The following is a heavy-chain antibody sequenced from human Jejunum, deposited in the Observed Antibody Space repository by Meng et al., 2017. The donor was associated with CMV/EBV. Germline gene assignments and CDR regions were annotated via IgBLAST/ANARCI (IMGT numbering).Heavy chain of an antibody. CDR3: ARGRSTRTTSYEGAFGY. Sequence: TWLGWLRQAPGKGLGWLGEVSPTAISNYNPSLTSRLSIFLDSSKNQFSLQLWSLTAADTAVYFCARGRSTRTTSYEGAFGYWGQGILVTVSS. D-gene: IGHD1-26*01. CDR1: TW. J-gene: IGHJ4*02. CDR2: VSPTAIS. V-gene: IGHV4-4*01.